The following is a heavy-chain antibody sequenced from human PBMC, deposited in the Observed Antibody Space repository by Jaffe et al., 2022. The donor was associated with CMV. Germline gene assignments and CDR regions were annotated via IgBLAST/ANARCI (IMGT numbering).Heavy chain of an antibody. J-gene: IGHJ4*02. CDR2: MNPNSGNT. CDR1: GYTFTSYD. V-gene: IGHV1-8*01. D-gene: IGHD6-19*01. Sequence: QVQLVQSGAEVKKPGASVKVSCKASGYTFTSYDINWVRQATGQGLEWMGWMNPNSGNTGYAQKFQGRVTMTRNTSISTAYMELSSLRSEDTAVYYCARGTLRGWTSSGWYGPQPGASDYWGQGTLVTVSS. CDR3: ARGTLRGWTSSGWYGPQPGASDY.